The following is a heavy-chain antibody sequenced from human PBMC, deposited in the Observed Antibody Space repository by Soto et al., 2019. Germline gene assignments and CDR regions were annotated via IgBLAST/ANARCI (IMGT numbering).Heavy chain of an antibody. D-gene: IGHD5-12*01. Sequence: GGSLRLSCAASGFTFSTYNRNWVRQPPGKGLEWVSSISTGSSYIYYADSVKGRFTISRDNAKNSLYLQMNSLRVEDTTVYYCARDRDGYNSNWFDPWGQGTLVTVSS. CDR2: ISTGSSYI. J-gene: IGHJ5*02. CDR1: GFTFSTYN. CDR3: ARDRDGYNSNWFDP. V-gene: IGHV3-21*01.